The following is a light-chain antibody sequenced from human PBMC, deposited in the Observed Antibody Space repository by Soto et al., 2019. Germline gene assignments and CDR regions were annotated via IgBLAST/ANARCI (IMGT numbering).Light chain of an antibody. CDR1: QSVTKNF. V-gene: IGKV3-20*01. J-gene: IGKJ4*01. CDR2: DAS. Sequence: ENVLTQSPGTLSLSPGEGATLSCRASQSVTKNFLAWYQQKPGQAPRLLSYDASHRATGVPARFSGSGSGTDATITISSLEPEDCEVYDGQQYGSSPRAFGGGTKVDIK. CDR3: QQYGSSPRA.